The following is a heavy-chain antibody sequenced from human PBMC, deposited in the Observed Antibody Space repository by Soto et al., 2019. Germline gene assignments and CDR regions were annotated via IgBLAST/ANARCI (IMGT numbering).Heavy chain of an antibody. CDR3: ARSQSMIFGVVIIRPFDY. D-gene: IGHD3-3*01. Sequence: ASVKVSCKASGYTFTSYDINWVRQATGQGLEWMGWMNHNSGNTSYAQKFQGRVTMTRNTSISTAYMELSSLRSEDTAVYYCARSQSMIFGVVIIRPFDYWGQGTLVTAPQ. CDR1: GYTFTSYD. J-gene: IGHJ4*02. CDR2: MNHNSGNT. V-gene: IGHV1-8*01.